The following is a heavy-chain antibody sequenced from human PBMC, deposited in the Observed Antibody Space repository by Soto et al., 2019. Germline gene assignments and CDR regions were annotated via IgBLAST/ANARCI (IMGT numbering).Heavy chain of an antibody. Sequence: VQLLQSGGEVRKPGASVKVSSKTSGYTFTNYAISWVRQAPGQGLQWMGWISAYSGDTKYAQRFQDRLTVTTDPSTTTASMELRSLRSDDTAVYYCARDGRAFSIFGETMDVWGQGTTVTVSS. CDR3: ARDGRAFSIFGETMDV. D-gene: IGHD3-3*01. V-gene: IGHV1-18*01. CDR2: ISAYSGDT. CDR1: GYTFTNYA. J-gene: IGHJ6*02.